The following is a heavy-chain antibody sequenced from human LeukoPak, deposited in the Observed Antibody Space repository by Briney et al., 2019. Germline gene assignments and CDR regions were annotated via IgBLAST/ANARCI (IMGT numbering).Heavy chain of an antibody. CDR3: AKDLTGYCSGGSCYGGDFY. J-gene: IGHJ4*02. D-gene: IGHD2-15*01. V-gene: IGHV3-33*06. CDR1: GFTFSSYG. Sequence: GGSLRLSCAASGFTFSSYGMHWVRQAPGKGLEWVAVIWYDGSNKYYADSVKGRFTISRDNSKNTLYLQMNSLRAEDTAVYYCAKDLTGYCSGGSCYGGDFYWGQGTLVTVSS. CDR2: IWYDGSNK.